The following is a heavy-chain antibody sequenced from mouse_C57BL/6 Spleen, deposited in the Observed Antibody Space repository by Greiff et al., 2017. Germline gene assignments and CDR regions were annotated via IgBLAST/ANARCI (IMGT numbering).Heavy chain of an antibody. CDR3: ARDYGSSYNYAMDY. CDR2: IDPEDGAT. V-gene: IGHV14-2*01. D-gene: IGHD1-1*01. Sequence: EVMLVESGAELVKPGASVKLSCTASGFNIKDYYMHWVKQRTEQGLEWIGRIDPEDGATKYAPKVQGKATIAAATSSNTAYLQLSSLTSEDTAVYYCARDYGSSYNYAMDYWGQGTSVTVSS. CDR1: GFNIKDYY. J-gene: IGHJ4*01.